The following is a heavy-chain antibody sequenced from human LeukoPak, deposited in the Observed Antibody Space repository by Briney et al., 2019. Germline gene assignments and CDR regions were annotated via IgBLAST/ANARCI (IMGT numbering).Heavy chain of an antibody. Sequence: SKTLSLTCTVSGGSISSYYWSWIRQPPGKGLEWIGYIYYSGSTNYNPSLKSRVTISVDTSKNQFSLKLSSVTAADTAVYYCARATASSTFYFDYWGQGTLVSVSS. D-gene: IGHD6-13*01. CDR1: GGSISSYY. J-gene: IGHJ4*02. CDR2: IYYSGST. CDR3: ARATASSTFYFDY. V-gene: IGHV4-59*12.